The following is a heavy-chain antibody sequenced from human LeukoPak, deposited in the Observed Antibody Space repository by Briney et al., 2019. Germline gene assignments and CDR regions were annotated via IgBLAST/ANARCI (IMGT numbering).Heavy chain of an antibody. J-gene: IGHJ1*01. CDR2: IIPIFGTA. CDR3: ARDKAYYYDSXGYSXX. D-gene: IGHD3-22*01. Sequence: VASVKVSCKASGGTFSSYAISWVRQAPGQGLEWMGRIIPIFGTANYAQKFQGRVTITTDESTSTAYMELSSLRSEDTAVYYCARDKAYYYDSXGYSXXWGQGTLVTV. CDR1: GGTFSSYA. V-gene: IGHV1-69*05.